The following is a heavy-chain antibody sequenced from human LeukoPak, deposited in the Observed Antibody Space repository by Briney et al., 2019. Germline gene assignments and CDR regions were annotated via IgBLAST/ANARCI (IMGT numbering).Heavy chain of an antibody. CDR1: GYTFTSYG. D-gene: IGHD5-24*01. J-gene: IGHJ4*02. Sequence: ASVKVSCKASGYTFTSYGISWVRQAPGQGLEWMGWISAYNGNTNYAQKLQGRVTMTTDTSTSTAYTELRSLRSDDTAVYYCARDGWVEMATITYPFDYWGQGTLVTVSS. CDR2: ISAYNGNT. CDR3: ARDGWVEMATITYPFDY. V-gene: IGHV1-18*01.